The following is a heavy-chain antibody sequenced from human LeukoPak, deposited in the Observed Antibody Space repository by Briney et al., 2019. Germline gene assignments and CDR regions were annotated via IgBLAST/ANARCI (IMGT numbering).Heavy chain of an antibody. V-gene: IGHV4-39*07. CDR2: IFYSGSA. D-gene: IGHD1-7*01. J-gene: IGHJ4*02. CDR1: GGSISSSSYY. CDR3: ARPGETGTTGSQYYFDY. Sequence: SETLSLTCTVSGGSISSSSYYWGWIRQPPGKGLEWIGSIFYSGSAYYNPSLKSRVTISVDTSKNQFSLKLSSVTAADTAVYYCARPGETGTTGSQYYFDYWGQGTLVTVSS.